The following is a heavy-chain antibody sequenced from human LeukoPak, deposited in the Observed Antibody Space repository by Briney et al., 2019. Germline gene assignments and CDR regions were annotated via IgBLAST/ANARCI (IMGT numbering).Heavy chain of an antibody. V-gene: IGHV6-1*01. CDR2: TYYRSKWYN. J-gene: IGHJ5*02. D-gene: IGHD2-15*01. CDR1: GDSVSSNSAA. CDR3: ARAGLGDCSGGSCYNWFDP. Sequence: SQTLSLTCAISGDSVSSNSAAWNWIRQSPSRGLEWLGRTYYRSKWYNDYAVSVKSRMTINRDTSKNQFSLQLNSVTPEDTAVYYCARAGLGDCSGGSCYNWFDPWGQGTLVTVSS.